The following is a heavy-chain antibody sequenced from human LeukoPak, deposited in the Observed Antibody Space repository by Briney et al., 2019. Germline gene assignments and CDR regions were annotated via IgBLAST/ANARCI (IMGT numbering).Heavy chain of an antibody. V-gene: IGHV1-18*01. CDR2: ISPYSGNT. CDR3: ARTSGVSADGSPYYFDY. D-gene: IGHD6-13*01. CDR1: GYTFHNYG. Sequence: GASVKVSCKASGYTFHNYGISWVRQAPGQGLEWMGWISPYSGNTDYTERLQGRVTMTTDTSTTTAFMELRSLRSDDTAVYYCARTSGVSADGSPYYFDYWGQGTLVTVSS. J-gene: IGHJ4*02.